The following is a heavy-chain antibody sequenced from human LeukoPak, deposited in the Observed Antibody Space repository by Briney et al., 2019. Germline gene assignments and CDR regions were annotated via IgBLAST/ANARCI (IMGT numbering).Heavy chain of an antibody. Sequence: LSLTCTVSGGSISSGGYYWSWFRQHPGKGLEWVAVIWYDGSNKYYADSVKGRFTISRDNSKNTLYLQMNSLRAEDTAVYYCAKDNCGGDCLAYFDYWGQGTLVTVSS. CDR1: GGSISSGGYY. D-gene: IGHD2-21*02. CDR3: AKDNCGGDCLAYFDY. J-gene: IGHJ4*02. CDR2: IWYDGSNK. V-gene: IGHV3-33*06.